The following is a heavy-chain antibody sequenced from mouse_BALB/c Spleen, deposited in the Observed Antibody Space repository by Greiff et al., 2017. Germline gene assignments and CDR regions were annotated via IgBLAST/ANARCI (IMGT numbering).Heavy chain of an antibody. CDR3: ARGEGPWFAY. CDR2: ISSGGST. CDR1: GFTFSSYA. V-gene: IGHV5-6-5*01. J-gene: IGHJ3*01. Sequence: EVQLVESGGGLVKPGGSLKLSCAASGFTFSSYAMSWVRQTPEKRLEWVASISSGGSTYYPDSVKGRFTISRDNARNILYLQMSSLRSEDTAMYYCARGEGPWFAYWGQGTLVTVSA.